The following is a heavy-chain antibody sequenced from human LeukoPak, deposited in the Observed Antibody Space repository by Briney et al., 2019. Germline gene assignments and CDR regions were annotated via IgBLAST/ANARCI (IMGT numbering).Heavy chain of an antibody. CDR1: GFTFSNYA. V-gene: IGHV3-23*01. Sequence: GGSLRLSCAVSGFTFSNYAMSWVRQAPGKGLEWVSALSIDGANTYYADSVKGRFTISRDNSKNTLYLQMNSLRAEDTAIYYCAKFRADSSGWPFDYWGQGTLVTVSS. CDR3: AKFRADSSGWPFDY. D-gene: IGHD6-19*01. J-gene: IGHJ4*02. CDR2: LSIDGANT.